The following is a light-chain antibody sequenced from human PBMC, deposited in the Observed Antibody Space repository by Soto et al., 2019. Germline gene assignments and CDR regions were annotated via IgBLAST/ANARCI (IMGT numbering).Light chain of an antibody. Sequence: QSVLTQPASVSGSPGQSITISCTGTSSDVGGYNYVSWYQQHPGKAPKLMIYEVSNRPSGVSNRFSGSKSGNTASLTISGLQAEDEADYYCSSLTTSFTYVFGTGTKVTVL. CDR1: SSDVGGYNY. CDR2: EVS. J-gene: IGLJ1*01. CDR3: SSLTTSFTYV. V-gene: IGLV2-14*01.